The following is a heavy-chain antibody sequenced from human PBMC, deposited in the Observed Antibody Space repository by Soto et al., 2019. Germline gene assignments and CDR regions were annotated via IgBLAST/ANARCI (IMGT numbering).Heavy chain of an antibody. CDR1: GFTFSSYS. D-gene: IGHD2-2*01. V-gene: IGHV3-21*01. CDR2: ISSSSSYI. Sequence: PGGSLRLSCAASGFTFSSYSMNWVRQAPGKGLEWVSSISSSSSYIYYADSVKGRFTISRDNAKNSLYLQMNSLRAEDTAVYYCARQPESTSYFDYWGQGILVTVSS. CDR3: ARQPESTSYFDY. J-gene: IGHJ4*02.